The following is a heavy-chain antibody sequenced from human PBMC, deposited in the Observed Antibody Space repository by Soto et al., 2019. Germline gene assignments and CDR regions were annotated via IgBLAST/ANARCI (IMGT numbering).Heavy chain of an antibody. Sequence: QVQLQESGPGLVKPSETLSLTCTVSGGSVSSGSYYWSWLRQPPGKGLEWIGYIYYSGSTNYNPSLKSRVTVSVDTSKNQFSLKLSSVTAADTAVYYCARAYYPEGETDACDIWGEGTMVTVSS. CDR1: GGSVSSGSYY. D-gene: IGHD1-26*01. J-gene: IGHJ3*02. CDR3: ARAYYPEGETDACDI. V-gene: IGHV4-61*01. CDR2: IYYSGST.